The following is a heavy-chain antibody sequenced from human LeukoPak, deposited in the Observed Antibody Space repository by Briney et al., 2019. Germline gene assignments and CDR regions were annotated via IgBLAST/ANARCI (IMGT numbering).Heavy chain of an antibody. D-gene: IGHD6-19*01. CDR1: GFIVSSNY. CDR2: IYSGGST. V-gene: IGHV3-66*01. J-gene: IGHJ5*01. CDR3: ARLYSSGWFDY. Sequence: GGSLRLSCAASGFIVSSNYMSWVRQAPGKGLEWVSIIYSGGSTYYADSVKGRFTISRDNAKNTLYLQMNSLRDEDTAVYYCARLYSSGWFDYWGQGTLVTVSS.